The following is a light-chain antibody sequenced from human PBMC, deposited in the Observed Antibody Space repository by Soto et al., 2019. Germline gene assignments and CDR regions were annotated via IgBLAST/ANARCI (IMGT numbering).Light chain of an antibody. CDR3: QQYGISLLT. V-gene: IGKV3-20*01. J-gene: IGKJ4*02. CDR1: QSVSSSY. CDR2: GAS. Sequence: EIVLTQSPGTLSLSPGERATLSCRASQSVSSSYLAWYQQKPGQAPRLLIYGASSRATGIPDRFSGSGSGTDVTLTISSLEPEDFAVYYCQQYGISLLTFGGGTKVELK.